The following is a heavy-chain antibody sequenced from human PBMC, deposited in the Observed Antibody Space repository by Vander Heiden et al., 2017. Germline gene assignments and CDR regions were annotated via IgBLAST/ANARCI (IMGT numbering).Heavy chain of an antibody. CDR2: ISSSSSTI. V-gene: IGHV3-48*02. D-gene: IGHD1-26*01. J-gene: IGHJ4*02. Sequence: EVQLVESGGGLVQPVGSLSLSCAASGFTFRSCSMNWVRQAPGKGLEWVSYISSSSSTIYYADSVKGRFTISRDNAKNSLYLQMNSLRDEDTAVYYCARAHYKWEPSDYWGQGTLVTVSS. CDR1: GFTFRSCS. CDR3: ARAHYKWEPSDY.